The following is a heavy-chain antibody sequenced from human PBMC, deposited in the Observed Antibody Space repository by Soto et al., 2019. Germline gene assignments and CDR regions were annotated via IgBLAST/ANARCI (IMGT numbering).Heavy chain of an antibody. CDR3: ARGRNIVVVTAANYYYYGMDV. CDR2: MNPNSGNT. CDR1: GYTFTSYD. D-gene: IGHD2-21*02. J-gene: IGHJ6*02. V-gene: IGHV1-8*01. Sequence: QVQLVQSGAEVKKPGASVKVSCKASGYTFTSYDINWVRQATGQGLEWMGWMNPNSGNTGYAQKFQGRVTMTRNTSISKAYMELSSLRSEDTAVYYCARGRNIVVVTAANYYYYGMDVWGQGTTVTVSS.